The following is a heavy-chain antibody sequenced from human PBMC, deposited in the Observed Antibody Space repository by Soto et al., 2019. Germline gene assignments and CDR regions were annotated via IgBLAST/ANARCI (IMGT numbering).Heavy chain of an antibody. Sequence: SETLSLTCAVSSGSISSSNWWSWVRQPPGKGLEWIGEIYHSGSTNYNPSLKSRVTISVDKSKNQFSLKLSSVTAADTAVYYCAREMRMNSSSSPRDYYYYYMDVWGKGTTVTVSS. CDR3: AREMRMNSSSSPRDYYYYYMDV. CDR2: IYHSGST. V-gene: IGHV4-4*02. CDR1: SGSISSSNW. J-gene: IGHJ6*03. D-gene: IGHD6-6*01.